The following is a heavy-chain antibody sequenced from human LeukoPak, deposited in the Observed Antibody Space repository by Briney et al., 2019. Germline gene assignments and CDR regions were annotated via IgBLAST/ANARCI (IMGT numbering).Heavy chain of an antibody. CDR1: GFTFISYS. CDR2: ISSSSSYI. Sequence: GGSLRLSCAASGFTFISYSMNWVRQAPGKGLEWVSSISSSSSYIYYADSVKGRFTISIDNAKNSLYLQMNSLRAEDTAVYYCAGNSSSPSFDYWGQGTLVTVSS. CDR3: AGNSSSPSFDY. D-gene: IGHD6-6*01. V-gene: IGHV3-21*01. J-gene: IGHJ4*02.